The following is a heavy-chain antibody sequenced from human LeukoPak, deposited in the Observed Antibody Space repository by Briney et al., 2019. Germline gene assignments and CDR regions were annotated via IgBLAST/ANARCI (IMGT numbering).Heavy chain of an antibody. J-gene: IGHJ4*02. CDR2: IYPGDSDT. CDR1: GYSFTSYW. Sequence: GESLKISCKSSGYSFTSYWIGWVRQMPGKGLEWMGIIYPGDSDTRYSPSFQGQVTISADKSISTAYLQWSSLKASDTAMYYCARSDSSSWYGNDFDYWGQGTLVTVSS. CDR3: ARSDSSSWYGNDFDY. V-gene: IGHV5-51*01. D-gene: IGHD6-13*01.